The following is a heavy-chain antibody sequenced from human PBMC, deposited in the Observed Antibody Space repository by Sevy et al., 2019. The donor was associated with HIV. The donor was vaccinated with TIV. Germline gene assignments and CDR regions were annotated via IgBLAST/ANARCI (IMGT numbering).Heavy chain of an antibody. CDR1: GFTFSGYN. CDR2: ISSSSTTI. V-gene: IGHV3-48*02. CDR3: ARGATTFES. D-gene: IGHD1-26*01. J-gene: IGHJ4*02. Sequence: GGSLRLSCAASGFTFSGYNMNWIRQAPGKGLEWIPYISSSSTTIYYADSLKGRFTISRDNAKNSLYLQMSSLRDEDTAVYYCARGATTFESWGQGTPVTVSS.